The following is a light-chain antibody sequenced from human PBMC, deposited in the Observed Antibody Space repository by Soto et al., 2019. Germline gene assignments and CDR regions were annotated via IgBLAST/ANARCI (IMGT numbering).Light chain of an antibody. Sequence: QSALTQPPSASGSPGQSVTLSCTGTSSDVGGYYYVSWYQHHPGKAPTLIIYEVIKRPSGVPDRFSGSKSDNTASLTVSGLRAEDEAHYYCTSYAGSNNVVFGGGTKLTVL. J-gene: IGLJ2*01. CDR3: TSYAGSNNVV. CDR2: EVI. V-gene: IGLV2-8*01. CDR1: SSDVGGYYY.